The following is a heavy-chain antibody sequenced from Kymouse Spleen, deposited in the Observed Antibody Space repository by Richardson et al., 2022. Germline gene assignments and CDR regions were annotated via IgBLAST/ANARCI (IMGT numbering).Heavy chain of an antibody. J-gene: IGHJ4*02. Sequence: QLQLQESGPGLVKPSETLSLTCTVSGGSISSSSYYWGWIRQPPGKGLEWIGSIYYSGSTYYNPSLKSRVTISVDTSKNQFSLKLSSVTAADTAVYYCARHRGYSNFYFDYWGQGTLVTVSS. V-gene: IGHV4-39*01. CDR2: IYYSGST. D-gene: IGHD4-11,IGHD4-11*01. CDR3: ARHRGYSNFYFDY. CDR1: GGSISSSSYY.